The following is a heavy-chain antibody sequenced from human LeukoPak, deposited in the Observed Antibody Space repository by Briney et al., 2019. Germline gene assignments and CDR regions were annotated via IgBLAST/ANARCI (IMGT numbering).Heavy chain of an antibody. V-gene: IGHV4-34*01. D-gene: IGHD3-3*01. CDR3: ATATRVAGLGDI. CDR2: INHSGST. J-gene: IGHJ3*02. Sequence: SETLSLTCAVYGGSFSGYYWSWIRQPPGKGLEWIGEINHSGSTNYNPSLKSRVTISVDTSKNQFSLKLSSVTAADTAVYYCATATRVAGLGDIWGQGTMVTVSS. CDR1: GGSFSGYY.